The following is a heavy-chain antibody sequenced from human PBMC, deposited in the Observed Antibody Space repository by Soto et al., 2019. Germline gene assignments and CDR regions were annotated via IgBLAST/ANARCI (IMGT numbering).Heavy chain of an antibody. CDR2: IDPSDSYT. CDR3: ARQDSSGWYAYYYYGMDV. J-gene: IGHJ6*02. D-gene: IGHD6-19*01. CDR1: GYSFTSYW. Sequence: GESLKISCKGSGYSFTSYWISWVRQMPGKGLEWMGRIDPSDSYTNYSPSFQGHVTISADKSISTAYLQWSSLKASDTAMYYCARQDSSGWYAYYYYGMDVWGQGTTVTVSS. V-gene: IGHV5-10-1*01.